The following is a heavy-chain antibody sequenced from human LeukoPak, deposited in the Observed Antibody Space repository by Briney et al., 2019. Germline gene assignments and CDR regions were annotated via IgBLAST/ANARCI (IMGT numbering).Heavy chain of an antibody. V-gene: IGHV4-59*12. CDR3: ARGRGVLMVYATGYFDY. J-gene: IGHJ4*02. D-gene: IGHD2-8*01. CDR1: GGSISNYY. Sequence: PSETLSLTCTVSGGSISNYYWTWIRQPPGKGLEWIGYIYYTGSTNYNPSLKSRVTISVDTSKNQFSLKLSSVTAADTAVYYCARGRGVLMVYATGYFDYWGQGTLVTVSS. CDR2: IYYTGST.